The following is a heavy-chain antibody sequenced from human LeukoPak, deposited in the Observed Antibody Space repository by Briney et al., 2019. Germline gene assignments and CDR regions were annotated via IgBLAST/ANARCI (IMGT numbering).Heavy chain of an antibody. CDR2: INPNSGGT. J-gene: IGHJ6*03. V-gene: IGHV1-2*02. CDR1: GYTFTVYY. CDR3: ARDTARITIFGVAKYMDV. Sequence: GASVKVSCKASGYTFTVYYMHWVRQAPGQGLDWMGWINPNSGGTNYAQKFQGRVTMTRDTSISIAYMELSRLRSDDTAVYYCARDTARITIFGVAKYMDVWGKGTTVTVSS. D-gene: IGHD3-3*01.